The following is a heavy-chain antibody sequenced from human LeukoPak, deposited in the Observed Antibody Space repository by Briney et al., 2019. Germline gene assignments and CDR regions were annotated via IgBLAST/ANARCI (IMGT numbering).Heavy chain of an antibody. CDR3: AREQPYYYDSSGYSPNAFDI. J-gene: IGHJ3*02. Sequence: GGSLRLSCAASGFTFDDYAMHWVRQAPGKGLEWVSGISWNSGSIGYADSVKGRFTISRDNSMNTLYLQMGSLRAEDMAVYYCAREQPYYYDSSGYSPNAFDIWGQGTMVTVSS. V-gene: IGHV3-9*03. CDR1: GFTFDDYA. CDR2: ISWNSGSI. D-gene: IGHD3-22*01.